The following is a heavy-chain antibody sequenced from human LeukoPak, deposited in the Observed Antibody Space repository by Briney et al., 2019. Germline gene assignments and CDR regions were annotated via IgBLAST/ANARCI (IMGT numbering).Heavy chain of an antibody. D-gene: IGHD6-13*01. CDR3: AKDDSSSWFDY. CDR1: GISFSNYA. CDR2: IGNDGST. Sequence: GGSLTLSCAASGISFSNYAMSWVRQTPGKGLEWVSTIGNDGSTYYADSVKGRFTISRDNSKNTLFLQMNSLRVGDTAVYYCAKDDSSSWFDYWGQGTLVTVSS. J-gene: IGHJ4*02. V-gene: IGHV3-23*01.